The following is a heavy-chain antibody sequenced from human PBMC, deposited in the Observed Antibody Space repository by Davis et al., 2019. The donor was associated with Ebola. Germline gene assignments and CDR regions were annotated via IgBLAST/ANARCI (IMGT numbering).Heavy chain of an antibody. CDR3: AKDNGSTRNDYYYYYGMDV. CDR1: GFTFSSYA. J-gene: IGHJ6*04. Sequence: GGSLRLSCAASGFTFSSYAMHWVRQAPGKGLEWVSAISGSGGSTYYADSVKGRFTISRDNAKNSLYLQMTSLRAEDTAVYYCAKDNGSTRNDYYYYYGMDVWGKGTTVTVSS. CDR2: ISGSGGST. D-gene: IGHD2-2*01. V-gene: IGHV3-23*01.